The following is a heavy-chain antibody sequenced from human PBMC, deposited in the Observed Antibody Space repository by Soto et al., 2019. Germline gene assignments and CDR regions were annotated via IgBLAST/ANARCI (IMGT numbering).Heavy chain of an antibody. CDR3: ARLIGYYDILTGYYNVGYYYYGMDV. CDR2: IYPGDSDT. CDR1: GYSLTSYW. Sequence: XESLLDSCKGAGYSLTSYWLGWVRQIPGKGLEWMGIIYPGDSDTRYSPSFQGQVTISADKSISTAYLQWSSLKASDTAMYYCARLIGYYDILTGYYNVGYYYYGMDVWGQGPTVTVSS. J-gene: IGHJ6*01. D-gene: IGHD3-9*01. V-gene: IGHV5-51*01.